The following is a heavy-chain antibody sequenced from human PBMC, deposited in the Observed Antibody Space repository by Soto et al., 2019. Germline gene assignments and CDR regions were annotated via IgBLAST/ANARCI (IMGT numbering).Heavy chain of an antibody. J-gene: IGHJ4*02. Sequence: QITLKESGPTLVKPTQTLTLTCTFSGFSLSTTRVGVGWIRQPPGEALEWLALLYWDDDKLYRPSLNSSLTIPKYTSKNQVVLTLTNMDPVDTATYYCAHSHTSGMRYYFDYWGQGTLVTVSS. CDR2: LYWDDDK. V-gene: IGHV2-5*06. CDR3: AHSHTSGMRYYFDY. CDR1: GFSLSTTRVG.